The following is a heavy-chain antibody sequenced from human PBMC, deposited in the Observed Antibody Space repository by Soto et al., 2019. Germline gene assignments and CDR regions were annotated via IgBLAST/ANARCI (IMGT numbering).Heavy chain of an antibody. CDR2: IYYSGST. CDR1: GGSISSYY. J-gene: IGHJ4*02. V-gene: IGHV4-59*08. D-gene: IGHD4-4*01. CDR3: ARTSNCDVPFDY. Sequence: PSETLSLTCTVSGGSISSYYWSWIRQPPGKGLEWIGYIYYSGSTNYNPSLKSRVTISVDTSKNQFSLKLSSVTAADTAVYYCARTSNCDVPFDYWGQGTLVTVSS.